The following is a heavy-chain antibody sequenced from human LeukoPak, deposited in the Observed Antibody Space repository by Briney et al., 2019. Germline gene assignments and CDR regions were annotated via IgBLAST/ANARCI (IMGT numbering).Heavy chain of an antibody. CDR1: GGSFSGYY. Sequence: SETLSLTCAVYGGSFSGYYWSWIRQPPGKGLEWIGEINHSGSTNYNPSLKSRVTISVDTSKNQFSLKLSSVTAADTAVYYCARLGLQQYYFDYWGQGTLVTVSS. D-gene: IGHD4-11*01. CDR3: ARLGLQQYYFDY. V-gene: IGHV4-34*01. CDR2: INHSGST. J-gene: IGHJ4*02.